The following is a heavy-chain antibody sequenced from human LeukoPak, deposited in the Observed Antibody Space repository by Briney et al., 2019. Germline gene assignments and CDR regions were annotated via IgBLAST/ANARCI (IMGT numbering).Heavy chain of an antibody. CDR2: ISSSSSTI. CDR1: GFTISPYS. CDR3: ARALTSRDSSGYFIDAFDI. Sequence: GGSLRLSFAASGFTISPYSMNWVRQAPGKGLEWVSYISSSSSTIYNADSVKGRFTISRDNAKNSLYLQMNSLRAEDTAVYYCARALTSRDSSGYFIDAFDIWGQGTMVTVSS. V-gene: IGHV3-48*04. J-gene: IGHJ3*02. D-gene: IGHD3-22*01.